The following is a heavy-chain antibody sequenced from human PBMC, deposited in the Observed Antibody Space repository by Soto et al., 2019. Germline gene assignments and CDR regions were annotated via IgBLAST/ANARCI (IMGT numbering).Heavy chain of an antibody. CDR2: IIPTFGRT. V-gene: IGHV1-69*13. D-gene: IGHD3-10*02. J-gene: IGHJ6*02. CDR3: ARDPLSSFAMDV. Sequence: GASVKVSCKASGDTFSSYAISWVRQAPGKGLEWMGKIIPTFGRTNYAQKFQGRPTISADDSTSTAYMELNSLESDDTAVYYCARDPLSSFAMDVWGQGTTVTVSS. CDR1: GDTFSSYA.